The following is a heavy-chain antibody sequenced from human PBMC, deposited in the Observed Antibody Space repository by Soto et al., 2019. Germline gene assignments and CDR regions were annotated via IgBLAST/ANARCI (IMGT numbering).Heavy chain of an antibody. CDR2: IYYTGDA. CDR1: GDSFTNHY. V-gene: IGHV4-59*11. J-gene: IGHJ6*02. D-gene: IGHD3-16*01. Sequence: SETLSLTCSVSGDSFTNHYWSWIRQAPGKGLEWIGYIYYTGDAKYTSSLQSRVTISVDAPKRQVSLSLTSVTAADTAIYYCARGGEGLDVWSPGTAVTVS. CDR3: ARGGEGLDV.